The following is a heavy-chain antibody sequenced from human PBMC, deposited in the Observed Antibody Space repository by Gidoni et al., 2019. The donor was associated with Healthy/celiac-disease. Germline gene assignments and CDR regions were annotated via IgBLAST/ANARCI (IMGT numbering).Heavy chain of an antibody. V-gene: IGHV1-69*01. D-gene: IGHD3-22*01. CDR1: GGTFSSYA. J-gene: IGHJ5*02. CDR3: ARDFTGNGYYEERFDP. Sequence: QVQRVQSGAEVKKPGSSVKVSCQASGGTFSSYAISWVRQAPGQGLEWMGGIIPILGTANYAQKVQGRVTITADESTSTAYMELSSLRSEDTAVYYCARDFTGNGYYEERFDPWGQGTLVTVSS. CDR2: IIPILGTA.